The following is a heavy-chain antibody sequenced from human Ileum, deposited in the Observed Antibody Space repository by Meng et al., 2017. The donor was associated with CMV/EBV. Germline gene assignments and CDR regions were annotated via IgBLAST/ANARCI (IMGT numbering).Heavy chain of an antibody. CDR3: ARDVWGFDY. CDR1: GYTFTDHK. D-gene: IGHD7-27*01. V-gene: IGHV1-18*04. CDR2: ISLGNGQT. J-gene: IGHJ4*02. Sequence: QVQLVQCGAEVKKPGASVKISCKTSGYTFTDHKIGWVRQAPGQGIEWVGWISLGNGQTVYGHKLQGRVTVTTDTSTNTAYMELRNLRSDDTAMYYCARDVWGFDYWGQGTLVTVSS.